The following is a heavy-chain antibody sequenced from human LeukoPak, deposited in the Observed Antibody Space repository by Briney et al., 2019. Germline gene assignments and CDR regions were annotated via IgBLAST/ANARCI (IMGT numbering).Heavy chain of an antibody. J-gene: IGHJ4*02. CDR3: AKDTRVGGY. CDR2: ISWNSGSI. CDR1: GFTFDDYA. Sequence: GGSLRLSCAASGFTFDDYAIHWVRQAPGKGLEWVSGISWNSGSIGYADSVKGRFTISRDNAKNSLYLQMNSLRAEDTALYYCAKDTRVGGYWGQGTLVTVSS. V-gene: IGHV3-9*01.